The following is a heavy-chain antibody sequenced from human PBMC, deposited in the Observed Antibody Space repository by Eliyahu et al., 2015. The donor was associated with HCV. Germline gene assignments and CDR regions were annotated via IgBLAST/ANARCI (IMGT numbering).Heavy chain of an antibody. CDR3: ARTRQGGYSYSSTAYYYYGLDV. V-gene: IGHV4-59*07. CDR2: ISXHNGNT. J-gene: IGHJ6*02. Sequence: QVQLQNSGPGLVKSSDTLSLTCTVSGGPISSYYWNWIRQSPGKGLGWVGYISXHNGNTNYHPSLKSRVTISIDTSDNQISLKLTSVTAADTAVYYCARTRQGGYSYSSTAYYYYGLDVWGQGTTVSVSS. D-gene: IGHD5-18*01. CDR1: GGPISSYY.